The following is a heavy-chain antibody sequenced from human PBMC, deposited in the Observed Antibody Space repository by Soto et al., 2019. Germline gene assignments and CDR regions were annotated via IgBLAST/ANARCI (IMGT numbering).Heavy chain of an antibody. CDR1: GGSISSYY. J-gene: IGHJ4*02. D-gene: IGHD3-22*01. Sequence: SETLSLTCTVSGGSISSYYWSWIRQSPGKGLEWIGYIFESGSTNYSPSLKSRVTISVDTSKNQFSLKVNSVTAADTAVYYCARSSGSYFDYWGQGTLVTVSS. CDR3: ARSSGSYFDY. CDR2: IFESGST. V-gene: IGHV4-59*08.